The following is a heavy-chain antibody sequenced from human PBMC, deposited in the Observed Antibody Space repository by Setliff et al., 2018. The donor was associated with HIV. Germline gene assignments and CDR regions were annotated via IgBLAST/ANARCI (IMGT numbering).Heavy chain of an antibody. CDR1: GYSISIGYY. CDR3: ARGITMVRGVIGWFDP. CDR2: IYHSGIT. Sequence: SETLSLTCAVSGYSISIGYYWGWIRQAPGKGLEWIGNIYHSGITYYNPSLKSRVTISVDTSKNQFSLRLSSVTAADTAVYYCARGITMVRGVIGWFDPWGQGTLVTVSS. D-gene: IGHD3-10*01. J-gene: IGHJ5*02. V-gene: IGHV4-38-2*01.